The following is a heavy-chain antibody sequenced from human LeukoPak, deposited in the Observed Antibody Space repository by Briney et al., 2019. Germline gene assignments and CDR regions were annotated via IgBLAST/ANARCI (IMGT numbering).Heavy chain of an antibody. CDR1: GGSVSDYY. J-gene: IGHJ6*02. V-gene: IGHV4-59*08. Sequence: SETLSLTCTVSGGSVSDYYWSWIRQPPGKGLEWIGYIYYSGNTNYNPSLKSRVTISLGTSENQFSLILSSVTAADTAVYYCAGSSSSWYLDYYYYGLDVWGQGTTVTVSS. CDR3: AGSSSSWYLDYYYYGLDV. D-gene: IGHD6-13*01. CDR2: IYYSGNT.